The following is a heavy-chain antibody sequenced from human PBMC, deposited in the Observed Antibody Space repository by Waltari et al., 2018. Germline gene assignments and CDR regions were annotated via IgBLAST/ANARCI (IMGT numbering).Heavy chain of an antibody. V-gene: IGHV4-59*11. Sequence: QVQLQESGPGLVKPSETLSLTCTVSGGSISSHYWSWIRQPPGKGLEWIGDIYYSVSTNYTPSLRSRVTISVDTSKNQCSLKLSSVTAADTAVYYCARDPGSSWYYFDYWGQGTLVTVSS. CDR1: GGSISSHY. CDR3: ARDPGSSWYYFDY. D-gene: IGHD6-13*01. J-gene: IGHJ4*02. CDR2: IYYSVST.